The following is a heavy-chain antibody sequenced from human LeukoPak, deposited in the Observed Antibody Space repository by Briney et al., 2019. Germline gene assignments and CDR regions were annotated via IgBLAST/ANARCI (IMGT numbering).Heavy chain of an antibody. J-gene: IGHJ4*02. CDR3: ASRCPPYCTGGSCYSCDY. Sequence: SQTLSLTCSVSGGSISSGGYYWSWIRQHPGKGLEWIGNIYYSGSTYYNPSLKSRVTISVDTSENQFSLKLTPVTAADTAVYYCASRCPPYCTGGSCYSCDYWGRGTLVTVSS. CDR2: IYYSGST. V-gene: IGHV4-31*03. CDR1: GGSISSGGYY. D-gene: IGHD2-15*01.